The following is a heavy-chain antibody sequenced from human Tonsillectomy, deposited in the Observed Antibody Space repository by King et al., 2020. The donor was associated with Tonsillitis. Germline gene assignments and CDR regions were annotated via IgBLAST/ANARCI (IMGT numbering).Heavy chain of an antibody. V-gene: IGHV4-38-2*02. CDR1: GYSISSGYY. CDR3: ARESPAPTWYYDILTGYSPPTTGPFDI. CDR2: IYHSGST. Sequence: VQLQESGPGLVKPSETLSLTCAVSGYSISSGYYWGWIRQPPGKGLEWIGSIYHSGSTYYNPSLKSRVTISVDTSKNQFSLKLSSVTAAHTAVYYCARESPAPTWYYDILTGYSPPTTGPFDIWGQGTMVTVSS. J-gene: IGHJ3*02. D-gene: IGHD3-9*01.